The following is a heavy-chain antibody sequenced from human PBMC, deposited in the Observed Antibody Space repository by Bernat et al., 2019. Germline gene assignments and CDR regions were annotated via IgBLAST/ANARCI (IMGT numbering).Heavy chain of an antibody. J-gene: IGHJ4*02. Sequence: EVQLVESGGGLVQPGGSLRLSCAASGFSFRSYSMNWVRQAPGKGLEWISYISCSSSPIYYADSVKGRFTISRDNAKNSLYLQMNSLRGEDTAVYYCTRDDGRVRGVIGLDYWGQGALVTVSS. CDR3: TRDDGRVRGVIGLDY. V-gene: IGHV3-48*01. D-gene: IGHD3-10*01. CDR2: ISCSSSPI. CDR1: GFSFRSYS.